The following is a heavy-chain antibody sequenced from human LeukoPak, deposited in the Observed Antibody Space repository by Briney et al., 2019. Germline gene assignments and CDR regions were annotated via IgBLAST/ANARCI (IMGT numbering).Heavy chain of an antibody. CDR2: ISAYNGNT. J-gene: IGHJ6*04. CDR3: AREVTYYDILTGPGAYYGMDV. Sequence: ASVKVSCKASGYTFTSYGISWVRQAPGQGLEWMGCISAYNGNTNYAQKLQGRVTMTTDTSTSTAYMELRSLRSDDTAVYCCAREVTYYDILTGPGAYYGMDVWGKGTTVTVSS. D-gene: IGHD3-9*01. V-gene: IGHV1-18*04. CDR1: GYTFTSYG.